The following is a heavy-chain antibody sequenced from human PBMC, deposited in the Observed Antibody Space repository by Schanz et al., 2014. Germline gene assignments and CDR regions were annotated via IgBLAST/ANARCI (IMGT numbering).Heavy chain of an antibody. J-gene: IGHJ4*02. V-gene: IGHV3-11*05. CDR1: GFTFRDYY. CDR2: ISSGSSYA. CDR3: AKQIHYDILTGTRN. Sequence: QVQLVESGGGLVKPGGSLRLSCAASGFTFRDYYMSWIRQAPGKGLEWVSDISSGSSYANYADSVKGRFTISRDNAKNSLYLQMNSLRAEDTAVYYCAKQIHYDILTGTRNWGQGTLVTVSS. D-gene: IGHD3-9*01.